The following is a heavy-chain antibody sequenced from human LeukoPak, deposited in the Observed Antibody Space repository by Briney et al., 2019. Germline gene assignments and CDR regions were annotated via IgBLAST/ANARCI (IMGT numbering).Heavy chain of an antibody. D-gene: IGHD1-7*01. V-gene: IGHV5-51*01. J-gene: IGHJ6*02. CDR1: GYIFSSYW. CDR3: VRHAASTGATRLDV. CDR2: IYPTDSDT. Sequence: PGQSLKISCKGSGYIFSSYWIGWARQMPGKGLGWMGIIYPTDSDTRYSPSFQGQVTISVDKSINTTFLQWSSLSASDTAMYYCVRHAASTGATRLDVWGQGTTVTVSS.